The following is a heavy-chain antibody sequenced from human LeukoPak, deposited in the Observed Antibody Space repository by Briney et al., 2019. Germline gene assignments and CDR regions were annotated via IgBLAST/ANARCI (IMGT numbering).Heavy chain of an antibody. CDR3: ARGGTRYSSSSWFDP. V-gene: IGHV1-2*02. CDR2: INPNSGGT. CDR1: GYTFTGYY. Sequence: ASVKVSCKASGYTFTGYYMRWVRQAPGQGLEWMGWINPNSGGTNYAQKFQGRVTMTRDTSISTAYMELSRLRSDDTAVYYCARGGTRYSSSSWFDPWGRGTLVTVSS. D-gene: IGHD6-6*01. J-gene: IGHJ5*02.